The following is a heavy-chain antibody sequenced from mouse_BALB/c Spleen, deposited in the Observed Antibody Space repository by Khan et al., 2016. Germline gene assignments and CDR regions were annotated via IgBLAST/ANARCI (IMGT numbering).Heavy chain of an antibody. Sequence: VQLKQSGAELVRPGASVKLSCKASGFNIKDNFIHWVKQRPEQGLECIGWIDPENGNIIYAAKLQGRASKTADTPSTTAYLQLSSLTSEDTAVYSCARGDYGNYAAYWVQGALVTVSA. J-gene: IGHJ3*01. CDR1: GFNIKDNF. D-gene: IGHD2-1*01. CDR3: ARGDYGNYAAY. CDR2: IDPENGNI. V-gene: IGHV14-1*02.